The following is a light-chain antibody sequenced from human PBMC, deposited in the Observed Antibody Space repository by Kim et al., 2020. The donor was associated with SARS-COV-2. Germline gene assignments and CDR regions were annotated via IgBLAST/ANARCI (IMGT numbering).Light chain of an antibody. Sequence: GKTLTIACTRSSGSIASNDVQWYQQRPGRAPTTMIYEDNQRPSGVPDRFSGSIDSSSNSASLTISGLKTEDEADYYCQSYDSSNVVFGGGTQLTVL. CDR2: EDN. CDR3: QSYDSSNVV. V-gene: IGLV6-57*03. CDR1: SGSIASND. J-gene: IGLJ2*01.